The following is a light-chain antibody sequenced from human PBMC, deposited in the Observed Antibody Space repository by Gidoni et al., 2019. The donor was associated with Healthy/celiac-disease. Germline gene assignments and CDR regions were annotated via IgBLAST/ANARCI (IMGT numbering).Light chain of an antibody. J-gene: IGKJ4*01. CDR3: QQHSNWRT. CDR2: AAS. CDR1: QSVSSY. Sequence: MVLPQSPATSSLSPGESAIHSCRASQSVSSYLGWYQQKPGQAPRLLIYAASNKSTGIPALFSGSASGTDFTLTSSSLEAEDFAVYYCQQHSNWRTFGEGTKVEIK. V-gene: IGKV3-11*01.